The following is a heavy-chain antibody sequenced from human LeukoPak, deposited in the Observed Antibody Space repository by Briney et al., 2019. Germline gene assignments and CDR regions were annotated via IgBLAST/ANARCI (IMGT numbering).Heavy chain of an antibody. CDR1: GGSFNGYY. V-gene: IGHV4-34*01. Sequence: SETLSLTCAVYGGSFNGYYWSWFRHSPGKGWDWIGEIHYSGATSYSPTLRGRVTISPGTSDNQFSLNMNPVTAADTALYYCARGILGVYYFDLWGRGTLVTVSS. CDR2: IHYSGAT. CDR3: ARGILGVYYFDL. J-gene: IGHJ2*01. D-gene: IGHD1-26*01.